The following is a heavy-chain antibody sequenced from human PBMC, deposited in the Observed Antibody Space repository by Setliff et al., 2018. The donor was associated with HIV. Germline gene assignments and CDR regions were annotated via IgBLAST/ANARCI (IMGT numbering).Heavy chain of an antibody. CDR2: IAPNLRMP. V-gene: IGHV1-69*10. J-gene: IGHJ3*01. CDR3: AREKSPVLEYFDWLKPRHVFDV. CDR1: GGTFNTYP. Sequence: SVKVSCKTSGGTFNTYPIAWVRLAPGQGLEWMGGIAPNLRMPNYIQKFKGRLTITADESTSTVYMELTNLRSEDTAMYYCAREKSPVLEYFDWLKPRHVFDVWGQGTVVTVSS. D-gene: IGHD3-9*01.